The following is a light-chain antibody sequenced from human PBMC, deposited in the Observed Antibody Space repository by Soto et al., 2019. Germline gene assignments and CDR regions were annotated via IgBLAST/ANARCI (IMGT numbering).Light chain of an antibody. CDR1: QSIGKH. J-gene: IGKJ5*01. CDR2: SVS. CDR3: QQGYTSSIT. V-gene: IGKV1-39*01. Sequence: DIQMTQSPSSLSASVGDRVTITCRASQSIGKHLNWYQQKPGKAPKILIYSVSSLQSGVPSRFSGSGSGTDFTLTINSLQPEDFATYYCQQGYTSSITFGQGTRLEIK.